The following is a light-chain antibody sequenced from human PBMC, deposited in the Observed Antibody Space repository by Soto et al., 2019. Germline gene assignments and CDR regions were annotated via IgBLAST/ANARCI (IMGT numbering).Light chain of an antibody. CDR2: SNN. J-gene: IGLJ7*01. CDR1: SSNIGANT. V-gene: IGLV1-44*01. CDR3: AAWDARLDGVV. Sequence: QSVLTQPPSASGTPGQTVTISCSGSSSNIGANTVNWFKHLPGTAPKLLIYSNNQRPSGVPDRVSGSKSGTSVTLAISGLQSEDEADYYCAAWDARLDGVVFGGGTQLTVL.